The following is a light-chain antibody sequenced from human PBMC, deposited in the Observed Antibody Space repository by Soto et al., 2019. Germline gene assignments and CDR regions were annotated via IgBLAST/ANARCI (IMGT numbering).Light chain of an antibody. CDR1: QTISSW. V-gene: IGKV1-5*03. CDR3: QHYNSYSEA. Sequence: DIQMPQSPSTLSGSVGDRVTITCRASQTISSWLAWYQQKPGKAPKLLNYKASTLESGVPSRFSGSRYGTEFTLTISSLQPDDFATYYCQHYNSYSEAFGQGNKVELK. J-gene: IGKJ1*01. CDR2: KAS.